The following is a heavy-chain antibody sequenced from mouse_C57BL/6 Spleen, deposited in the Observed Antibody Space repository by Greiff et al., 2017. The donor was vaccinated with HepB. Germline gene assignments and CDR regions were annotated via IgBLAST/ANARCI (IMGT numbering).Heavy chain of an antibody. CDR2: ISSGSSTI. D-gene: IGHD2-1*01. CDR3: AREGNYVRYFDV. V-gene: IGHV5-17*01. Sequence: DVKLQESGGGLVKPGGSLKLSCAASGFTFSDYGMHWVRQAPEKGLEWVAYISSGSSTIYYADTVKGRFTISRDNAKNTLFLQMTSLRSEDTAMYYCAREGNYVRYFDVWGTGTTVTVSS. CDR1: GFTFSDYG. J-gene: IGHJ1*03.